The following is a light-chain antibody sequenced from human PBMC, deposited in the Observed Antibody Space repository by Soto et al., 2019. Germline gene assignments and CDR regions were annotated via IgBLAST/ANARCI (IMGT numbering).Light chain of an antibody. V-gene: IGKV3D-20*02. Sequence: EIVLTQSPGTLSLSPGERATLSCRASQSVSSSSLAWYQQKPGQAPRLLIYDASNRATGIPARFSGSGSGTDFTLTISSLEPEDFAVYYCQQYKNWPLFGQGTRLEIK. CDR3: QQYKNWPL. CDR1: QSVSSSS. J-gene: IGKJ5*01. CDR2: DAS.